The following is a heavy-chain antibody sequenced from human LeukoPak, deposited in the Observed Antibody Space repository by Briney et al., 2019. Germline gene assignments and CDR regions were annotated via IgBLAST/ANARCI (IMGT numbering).Heavy chain of an antibody. Sequence: GGSLRLSCAASGFTFSSFSMNWVRQAPGKGLEWVSYISSSSSTIYYADSVKGRFTISRDNAKNSLYLQMNSLRAEDTAVYYCARGIAARHFDYWGQGTLVTVSS. CDR1: GFTFSSFS. D-gene: IGHD6-6*01. J-gene: IGHJ4*02. CDR3: ARGIAARHFDY. CDR2: ISSSSSTI. V-gene: IGHV3-48*01.